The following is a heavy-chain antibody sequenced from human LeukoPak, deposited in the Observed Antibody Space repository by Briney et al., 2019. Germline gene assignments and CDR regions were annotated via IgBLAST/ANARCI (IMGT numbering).Heavy chain of an antibody. J-gene: IGHJ4*02. CDR1: GFRFSIYA. CDR3: VNQVGLHYYVSGKIFEY. CDR2: ISGGGVGT. D-gene: IGHD3-10*02. V-gene: IGHV3-23*01. Sequence: GGSLRLSCAASGFRFSIYAMSWVRQAPGKGLEWVSAISGGGVGTYYADSVKGRFNMSRDNSKNTLYLQMTSLRAEDTAVYYCVNQVGLHYYVSGKIFEYWGQGALVTVSS.